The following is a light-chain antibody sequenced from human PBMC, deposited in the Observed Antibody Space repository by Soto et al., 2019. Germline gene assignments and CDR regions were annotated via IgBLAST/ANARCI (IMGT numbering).Light chain of an antibody. Sequence: GDRVTITCRASQSIDNWLAWYQQKPGKAPKRLIYDASSLESGVPSRFSASGSGTEFTLTISSLRPDDFATYYCQQYQSYWTFGQGTKVDIK. J-gene: IGKJ1*01. CDR1: QSIDNW. CDR2: DAS. CDR3: QQYQSYWT. V-gene: IGKV1-5*01.